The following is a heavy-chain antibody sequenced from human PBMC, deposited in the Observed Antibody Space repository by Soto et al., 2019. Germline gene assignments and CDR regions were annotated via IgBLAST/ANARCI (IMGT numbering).Heavy chain of an antibody. J-gene: IGHJ5*02. CDR1: GYTFTSYD. V-gene: IGHV1-3*01. D-gene: IGHD5-12*01. CDR2: INAGNGNT. CDR3: GRAISGYVT. Sequence: ASVKVSCKASGYTFTSYDINWVRQAPGQGLEWMGWINAGNGNTRYSQKFQGRVTLTRDTSASTAYMDLSSLTSEDAAIYYCGRAISGYVTWGQGTLVTVSS.